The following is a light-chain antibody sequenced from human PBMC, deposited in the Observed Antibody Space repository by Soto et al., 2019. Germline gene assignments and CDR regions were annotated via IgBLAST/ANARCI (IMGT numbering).Light chain of an antibody. CDR1: QSVRSN. CDR2: GAS. CDR3: QQYNKWPLT. V-gene: IGKV3-15*01. J-gene: IGKJ1*01. Sequence: EIVMTQSPATLSVSPGDRATLSCRASQSVRSNLAWYQHKPGQAPRLLIYGASTRATGIPVTFSGSASGTEFTLSISRLQSEDYTVYYCQQYNKWPLTFGQGTKLEI.